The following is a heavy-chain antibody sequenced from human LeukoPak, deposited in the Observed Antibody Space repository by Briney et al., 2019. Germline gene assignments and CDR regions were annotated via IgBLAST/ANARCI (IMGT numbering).Heavy chain of an antibody. CDR2: ISSSSSYI. J-gene: IGHJ4*02. Sequence: GGSLRLSCAASGFTFSSYSMNWVRQAPGKGLEWVSSISSSSSYIYYADSVKGRFTISRDNSKNTLYLQMNSLRAEDTAVYYCARGANLGGIEYWGQGTLVTVSS. CDR1: GFTFSSYS. D-gene: IGHD1-26*01. V-gene: IGHV3-21*04. CDR3: ARGANLGGIEY.